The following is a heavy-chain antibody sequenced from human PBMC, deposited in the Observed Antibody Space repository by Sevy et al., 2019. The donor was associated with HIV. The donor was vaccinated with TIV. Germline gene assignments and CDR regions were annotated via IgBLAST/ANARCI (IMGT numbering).Heavy chain of an antibody. CDR1: GFTFRSYG. CDR3: AKDVSDGYNYFLDF. D-gene: IGHD5-12*01. Sequence: GGSLRLSCAASGFTFRSYGMHWDRQAPGKGLEWVAVISNDGGNQYYAHSVKGRFTISRDNSKNTVYLQMNSLRAEDTAVYYCAKDVSDGYNYFLDFWGQGALVTVSS. V-gene: IGHV3-30*18. CDR2: ISNDGGNQ. J-gene: IGHJ4*02.